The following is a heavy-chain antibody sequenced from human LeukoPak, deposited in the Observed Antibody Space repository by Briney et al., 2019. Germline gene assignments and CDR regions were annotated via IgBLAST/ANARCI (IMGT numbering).Heavy chain of an antibody. D-gene: IGHD6-13*01. V-gene: IGHV4-59*01. CDR2: IYYSGST. CDR1: GGSISSYY. Sequence: PSETLSLTCTVSGGSISSYYWSWIRQPPGKGLEWIGYIYYSGSTNYNPSLKSRVTISVDTSKNQFSLKLSSVTAADTAVYYCARGGSSWYKDFDYWGQGTLVTVSS. J-gene: IGHJ4*02. CDR3: ARGGSSWYKDFDY.